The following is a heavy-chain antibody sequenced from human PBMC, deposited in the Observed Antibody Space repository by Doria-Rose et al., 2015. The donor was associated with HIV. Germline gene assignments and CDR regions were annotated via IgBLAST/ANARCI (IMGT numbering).Heavy chain of an antibody. J-gene: IGHJ4*02. V-gene: IGHV4-30-4*01. Sequence: QVQLQESGPGLVRPSQTLSLTCTVLGDSISSGDSFWSWIRQPPGKGPEWIGYISSSGTTYYYPSLRGRLTISLDASKSQCSLTLTSVTAADTAVYYCARARNYGFPHFFDSWGQGTLVTVSS. CDR3: ARARNYGFPHFFDS. D-gene: IGHD3-10*01. CDR2: ISSSGTT. CDR1: GDSISSGDSF.